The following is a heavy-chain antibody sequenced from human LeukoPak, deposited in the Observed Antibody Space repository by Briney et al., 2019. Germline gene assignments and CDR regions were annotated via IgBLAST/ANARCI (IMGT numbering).Heavy chain of an antibody. Sequence: PSETLSLTCTVSGGSISSSSYYWGWMRQPPGKGLEWIGSIYYSGSTYYNPSLKSRVTISVDTSKNQFSLKLSSVTAADTAVYYCARRDDYGGNSDYWGQGTLVTVSS. CDR2: IYYSGST. CDR3: ARRDDYGGNSDY. D-gene: IGHD4-23*01. J-gene: IGHJ4*02. V-gene: IGHV4-39*01. CDR1: GGSISSSSYY.